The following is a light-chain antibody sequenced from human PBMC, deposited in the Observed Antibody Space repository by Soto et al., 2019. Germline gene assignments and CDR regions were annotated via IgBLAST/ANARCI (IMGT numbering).Light chain of an antibody. J-gene: IGLJ1*01. CDR3: SSYTGSTTLHYV. Sequence: SDLTQPASVSGAARQSITISCTGTSSDVVGYNYVSWYQQHPGKAPKLLIYDVSNRPSGASNRFSGSKSGNTASLTISGLQAEDEADYYCSSYTGSTTLHYVFGTGTKVTVL. CDR2: DVS. V-gene: IGLV2-14*01. CDR1: SSDVVGYNY.